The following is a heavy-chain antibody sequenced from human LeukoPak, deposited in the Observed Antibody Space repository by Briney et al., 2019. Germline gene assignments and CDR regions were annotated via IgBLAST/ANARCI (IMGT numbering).Heavy chain of an antibody. CDR3: VRDRGGLPVVR. Sequence: GGSLRLSCAASGFTFSAYWMHWVRQVPGKGLVWVSHINSDGSTTTYADSVKGRFTISRDNARNTLFLQMKSLRAEDTAVYYCVRDRGGLPVVRWGQGSLVTVSS. J-gene: IGHJ4*02. CDR1: GFTFSAYW. V-gene: IGHV3-74*01. D-gene: IGHD3-10*01. CDR2: INSDGSTT.